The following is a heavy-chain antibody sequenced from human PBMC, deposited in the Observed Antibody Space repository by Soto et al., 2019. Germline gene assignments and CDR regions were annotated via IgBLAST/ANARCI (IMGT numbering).Heavy chain of an antibody. J-gene: IGHJ6*02. Sequence: PXASLKISCKGYGYSFTSYWIGWVRQMPGKGLEWMGIIYPGDSDTRYSPSFQGQVTISADKSISTAYLQWSSLKASDTAMYYCARHVTYDSRDVYGMDVWGQGTTVTASS. D-gene: IGHD3-22*01. CDR1: GYSFTSYW. V-gene: IGHV5-51*01. CDR3: ARHVTYDSRDVYGMDV. CDR2: IYPGDSDT.